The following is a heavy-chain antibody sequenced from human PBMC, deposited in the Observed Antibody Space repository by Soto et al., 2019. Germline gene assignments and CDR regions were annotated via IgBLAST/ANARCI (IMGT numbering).Heavy chain of an antibody. J-gene: IGHJ6*02. V-gene: IGHV3-23*01. D-gene: IGHD4-4*01. CDR1: GFSFRIFA. CDR2: ISDSGGST. CDR3: TKDAYTKYYYYGMDV. Sequence: LRLSCAASGFSFRIFAMNWVRQAPGKGLEWIANISDSGGSTLYSDSVKGRFIISRDNSDDTLYLEMNSLRVEDTAIYYCTKDAYTKYYYYGMDVWGQGTTVTVSS.